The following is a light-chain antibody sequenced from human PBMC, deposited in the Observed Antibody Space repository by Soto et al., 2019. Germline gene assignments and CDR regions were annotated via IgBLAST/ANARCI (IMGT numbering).Light chain of an antibody. Sequence: QSVLTQPASVYGSPGQSITISCTGTSSDVGAYNYVSWYQQHPGKVPKLMIYDVSNRPSGVSNRFSGSKSGNTASLTLSGLQAEDEADYYCSSYTNSKSYVFGTGTKLTVL. J-gene: IGLJ1*01. CDR3: SSYTNSKSYV. V-gene: IGLV2-14*03. CDR1: SSDVGAYNY. CDR2: DVS.